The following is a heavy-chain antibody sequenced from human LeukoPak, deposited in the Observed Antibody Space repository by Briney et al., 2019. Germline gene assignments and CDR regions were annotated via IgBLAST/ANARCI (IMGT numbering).Heavy chain of an antibody. CDR1: GFTFSVYY. V-gene: IGHV3-11*04. CDR2: ISSSGSTI. D-gene: IGHD2-2*01. CDR3: ARDALGYCSSTSCPALDYYYYMDV. J-gene: IGHJ6*03. Sequence: GGSLRLSCAASGFTFSVYYMSWIRQASGKGLEWVSYISSSGSTIYYADSVKGRFTISRDNAKNSLYLQMNSLRAEDTAVYYCARDALGYCSSTSCPALDYYYYMDVWGKGTTVTVSS.